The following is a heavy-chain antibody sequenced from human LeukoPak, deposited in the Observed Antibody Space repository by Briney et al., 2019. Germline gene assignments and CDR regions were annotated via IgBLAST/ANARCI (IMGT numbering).Heavy chain of an antibody. V-gene: IGHV3-9*01. J-gene: IGHJ3*02. CDR1: GFTFDDYA. Sequence: PGRSLRLSCAASGFTFDDYAMHWVRQAPGKGLEWVSGISWNSGSIGYADSVRGRFTISRDNAKNSLYLQMNSLRAEDTALYYCASPLALNYDSSGSAFDIWGQGTMVTVSS. D-gene: IGHD3-22*01. CDR2: ISWNSGSI. CDR3: ASPLALNYDSSGSAFDI.